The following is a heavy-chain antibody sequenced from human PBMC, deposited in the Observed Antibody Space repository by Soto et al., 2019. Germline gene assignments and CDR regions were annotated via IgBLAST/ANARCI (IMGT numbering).Heavy chain of an antibody. D-gene: IGHD3-10*01. CDR2: ISTDGSST. Sequence: EVQLVESGGGLVQPGGSLRLSCAASGFTFSSYWMHWVRQGPGKGLVWASRISTDGSSTNYADSVKGRFAISRDNAKSTVYLQMNSLRAEDTAVYYCARGLKGYYGSDYWGQGTLVTVSS. CDR1: GFTFSSYW. V-gene: IGHV3-74*01. CDR3: ARGLKGYYGSDY. J-gene: IGHJ4*02.